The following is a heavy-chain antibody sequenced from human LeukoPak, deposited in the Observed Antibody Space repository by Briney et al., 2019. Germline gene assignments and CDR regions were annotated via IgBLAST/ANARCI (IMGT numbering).Heavy chain of an antibody. CDR2: ISYDGSNK. D-gene: IGHD3-22*01. CDR1: GFTFSSYG. Sequence: PGGSLRLSCAASGFTFSSYGMHWVRQAPGKGLEWVAVISYDGSNKYYADSVKGRFTISRDNSKNTLYLQMNSLRAEDTAVYYCARTMIVVVITGHFDYWGQGTLVTVSS. V-gene: IGHV3-30*03. J-gene: IGHJ4*02. CDR3: ARTMIVVVITGHFDY.